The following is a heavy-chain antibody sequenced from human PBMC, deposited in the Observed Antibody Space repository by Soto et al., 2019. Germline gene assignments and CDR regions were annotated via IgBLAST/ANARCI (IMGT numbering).Heavy chain of an antibody. D-gene: IGHD2-21*02. CDR3: ARDGGHDCGGDCYPNWFDP. CDR1: GFTFSSYS. CDR2: ISSSSSYI. Sequence: GGSLRLSCAASGFTFSSYSMNWVRQAPGKGLEWVSSISSSSSYIYYADSVKGRFTISRDNAKNSLYLQMNSLRAEDTAVYYCARDGGHDCGGDCYPNWFDPWGQGTLVTVSS. J-gene: IGHJ5*02. V-gene: IGHV3-21*01.